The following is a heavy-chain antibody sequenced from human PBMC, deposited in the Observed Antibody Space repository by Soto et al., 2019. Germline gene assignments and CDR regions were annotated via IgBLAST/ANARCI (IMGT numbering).Heavy chain of an antibody. D-gene: IGHD2-15*01. CDR2: ISAYNGNT. Sequence: GASVKVSCKASGYTFTSYGISWVRQAPGQGLEWTGWISAYNGNTNYAQKLQGRVTMTTDTSTSTAYMELRSLRSDDTAVYYCARHPLGYCSGGSCYSVRSFWFDPWGQGTLVTVSS. J-gene: IGHJ5*02. V-gene: IGHV1-18*04. CDR1: GYTFTSYG. CDR3: ARHPLGYCSGGSCYSVRSFWFDP.